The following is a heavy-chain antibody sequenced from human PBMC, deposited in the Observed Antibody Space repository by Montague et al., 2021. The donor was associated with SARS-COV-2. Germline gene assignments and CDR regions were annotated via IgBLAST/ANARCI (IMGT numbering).Heavy chain of an antibody. D-gene: IGHD1-26*01. CDR1: GGSISAYY. CDR3: ARLRGRGYYFDY. CDR2: IYYSGST. J-gene: IGHJ4*02. V-gene: IGHV4-59*08. Sequence: SETLSLTCTVSGGSISAYYWSWIRQPPGKGLDWIGYIYYSGSTXXXPSXRSRVTIPVDTSKNQFSLKLSSVTAADTAMYYCARLRGRGYYFDYWGQGTLVTVSS.